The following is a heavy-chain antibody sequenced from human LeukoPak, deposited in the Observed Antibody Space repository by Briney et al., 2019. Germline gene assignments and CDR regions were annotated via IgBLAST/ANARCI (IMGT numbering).Heavy chain of an antibody. D-gene: IGHD1-1*01. Sequence: GGSLRLSCAASGLTFSSYALSWVRQAPGKGPDWVSSISVDSITYYLDSVKGRFTISRDNSKSTLYLQMHSLGAEDTALYYCAKCNLNNCREGFDIWGQGTMVTVSS. V-gene: IGHV3-23*01. CDR3: AKCNLNNCREGFDI. J-gene: IGHJ3*02. CDR1: GLTFSSYA. CDR2: ISVDSIT.